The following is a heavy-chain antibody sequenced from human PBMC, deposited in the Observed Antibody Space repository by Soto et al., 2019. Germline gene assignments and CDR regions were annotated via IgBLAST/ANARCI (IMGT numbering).Heavy chain of an antibody. Sequence: PSETLSLTCAVYGKSLSGYYWSWIRQPPGKALEWIGEINHSGNTNYNQSLKSRVTISVDTSKNQLFLNLSSVTAADTAMYYCARHHVRGRNCAGADEFWGKGTLVTVSS. V-gene: IGHV4-34*01. CDR3: ARHHVRGRNCAGADEF. D-gene: IGHD1-26*01. CDR1: GKSLSGYY. J-gene: IGHJ4*02. CDR2: INHSGNT.